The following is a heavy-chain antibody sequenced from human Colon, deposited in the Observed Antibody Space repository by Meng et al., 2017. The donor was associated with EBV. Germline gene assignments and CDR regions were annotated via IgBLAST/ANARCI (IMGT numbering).Heavy chain of an antibody. Sequence: QLQEWGQGMVKPSQTRSLSCVVSGDFISSGNYHWSWIRQAPGKGLEWIGHSESTSYNPSLRSRVVISVDTAKNQFSLRLDSVTAADTAVYYCTTYAVGAGGRGYWGPGTLVTVSS. CDR2: HSEST. D-gene: IGHD2-15*01. CDR1: GDFISSGNYH. CDR3: TTYAVGAGGRGY. V-gene: IGHV4-30-4*01. J-gene: IGHJ4*02.